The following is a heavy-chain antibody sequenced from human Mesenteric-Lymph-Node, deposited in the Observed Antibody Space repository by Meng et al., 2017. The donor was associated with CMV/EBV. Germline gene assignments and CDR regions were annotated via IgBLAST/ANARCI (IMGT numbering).Heavy chain of an antibody. CDR3: AREDIAAAGTYYYGMDV. CDR1: GGSISSYY. CDR2: IYYSGST. V-gene: IGHV4-59*01. J-gene: IGHJ6*02. Sequence: SETLSLTCTVSGGSISSYYWSWIRQPPGKGLEWIGYIYYSGSTNYNPSLKSRVTISVDTSKNQFSLKLSSVTAADTAVYYCAREDIAAAGTYYYGMDVWGQGTTVTVSS. D-gene: IGHD6-13*01.